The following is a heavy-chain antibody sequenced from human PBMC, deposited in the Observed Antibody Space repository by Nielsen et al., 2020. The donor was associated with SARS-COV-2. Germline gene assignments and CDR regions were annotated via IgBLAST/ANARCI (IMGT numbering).Heavy chain of an antibody. J-gene: IGHJ6*02. Sequence: GGSLRLSCAASGFTFSDYAMAWVRQAPGKGLAWVSRVSSDGTKTTYADSVKGRFTISRDNAKNILNVQMNSLRAEDTAVYYCAKALGPFEFLVGVDFYGMDVWGQGATVTVSS. CDR3: AKALGPFEFLVGVDFYGMDV. CDR2: VSSDGTKT. V-gene: IGHV3-74*01. CDR1: GFTFSDYA. D-gene: IGHD1-26*01.